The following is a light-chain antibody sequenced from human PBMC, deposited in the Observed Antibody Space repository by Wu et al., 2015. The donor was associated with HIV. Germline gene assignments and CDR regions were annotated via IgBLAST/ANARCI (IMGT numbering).Light chain of an antibody. CDR2: TAS. J-gene: IGKJ4*01. CDR1: QGISSH. Sequence: DIQLTQSPSFLSASVGDRVTITCRASQGISSHLAWYQQKPGKAPILLISTASTLQSGVPSRFSGSGSGTDFTLTISCLQSEDFATYYCQQYYSYPPTFGGGTKVEIK. CDR3: QQYYSYPPT. V-gene: IGKV1-9*01.